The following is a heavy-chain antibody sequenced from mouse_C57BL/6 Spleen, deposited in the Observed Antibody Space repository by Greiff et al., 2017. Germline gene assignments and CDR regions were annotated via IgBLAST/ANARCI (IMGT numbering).Heavy chain of an antibody. CDR3: TLYYGFAY. CDR1: GYTFTDYE. V-gene: IGHV1-15*01. J-gene: IGHJ3*01. CDR2: IDPETGGT. Sequence: VQLQESGAELVRPGASVTLSCKASGYTFTDYEMHWVKQTPVHGLEWIGAIDPETGGTAYNQKFKGKAILTADKSSSTAYMELRSLTSEDSAVYYCTLYYGFAYWGQGTLVTVSA. D-gene: IGHD2-1*01.